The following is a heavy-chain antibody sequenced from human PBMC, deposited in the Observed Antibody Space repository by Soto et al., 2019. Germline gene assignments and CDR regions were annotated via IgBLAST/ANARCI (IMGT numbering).Heavy chain of an antibody. CDR2: ISSSGSTI. D-gene: IGHD5-18*01. V-gene: IGHV3-48*03. CDR1: GFTFSSYE. CDR3: ARSGYSYGADY. Sequence: GVSLRLSCAASGFTFSSYERNWVRQAPGKGLEWVSYISSSGSTIYYADSVKGRFTISRDNAKNSLYLQMNSLRAEDTAVYYCARSGYSYGADYWGQGTLVIVS. J-gene: IGHJ4*02.